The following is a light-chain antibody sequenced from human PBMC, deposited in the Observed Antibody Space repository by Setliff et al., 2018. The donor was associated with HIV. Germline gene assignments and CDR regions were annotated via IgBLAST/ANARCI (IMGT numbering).Light chain of an antibody. CDR3: AAWDDLSSPDVQ. J-gene: IGLJ2*01. V-gene: IGLV1-47*01. CDR2: RNN. Sequence: QSVLTQPPSVSATPGQTVTMSCSGSSSNIGNNYVYWYQQLPGMAPKLLIYRNNQRPSDVPERFSGSKSGTSASLAIGGLRSEDEADYYCAAWDDLSSPDVQFGGGTKVTVL. CDR1: SSNIGNNY.